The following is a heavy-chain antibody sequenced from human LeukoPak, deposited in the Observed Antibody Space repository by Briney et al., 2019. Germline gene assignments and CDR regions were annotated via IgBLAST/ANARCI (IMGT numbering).Heavy chain of an antibody. CDR3: ARGYTYYDFWSGYRPDAFDI. D-gene: IGHD3-3*01. CDR1: GDRVSSNSAA. Sequence: SQTLSLTCAMSGDRVSSNSAAWNWLRQSPSRGLEWLGRTYYRSKWYNDYAVSVKSPITINPDTSKNQFSLQLNSVTPEDTALYYCARGYTYYDFWSGYRPDAFDIWGQGTMVTVSS. J-gene: IGHJ3*02. CDR2: TYYRSKWYN. V-gene: IGHV6-1*01.